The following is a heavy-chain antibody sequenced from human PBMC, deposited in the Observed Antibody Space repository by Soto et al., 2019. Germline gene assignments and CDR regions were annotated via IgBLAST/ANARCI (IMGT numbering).Heavy chain of an antibody. CDR3: ARGLQRRFGGYKGLGYHGMDV. CDR2: ISHSGST. V-gene: IGHV4-34*01. J-gene: IGHJ6*02. CDR1: GGSFSDYY. Sequence: SETLSLTCAVNGGSFSDYYWSWVRQHPGKGLEWIGEISHSGSTSYNPSLKSRVTISIDTSKNQFSLKLSSVRAADTAMYYCARGLQRRFGGYKGLGYHGMDVWGQGTTVTVSS. D-gene: IGHD5-12*01.